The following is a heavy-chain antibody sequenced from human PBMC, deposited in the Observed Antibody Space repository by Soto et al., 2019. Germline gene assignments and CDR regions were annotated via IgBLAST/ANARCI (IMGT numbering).Heavy chain of an antibody. CDR3: ARXRPRIQLGDHYYYGMDV. Sequence: PGGSLRLSCAASGFTFSSYGMHWVRQAPGKGLEWVAVIWYDGSNKYYADSVKGRFTISRDNSKNTLYLQMNSLRAEDTAVYYCARXRPRIQLGDHYYYGMDVWGQGTTVTVSS. D-gene: IGHD5-18*01. CDR2: IWYDGSNK. J-gene: IGHJ6*02. CDR1: GFTFSSYG. V-gene: IGHV3-33*01.